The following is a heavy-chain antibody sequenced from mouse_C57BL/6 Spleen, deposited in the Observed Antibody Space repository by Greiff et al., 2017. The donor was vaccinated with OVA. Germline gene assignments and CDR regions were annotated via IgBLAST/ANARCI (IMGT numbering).Heavy chain of an antibody. Sequence: DVQLVESGGGLVKPGGSLKLSCAASGFTFSSYAMSWVRQTPEKRLEWVATISDGGSYTYYPDNVKGRFTISRDNAKNNLYLQMSHLKSEDTAMYYCTYSNYGGLYCDYWGQGTTLTGSS. CDR2: ISDGGSYT. V-gene: IGHV5-4*01. CDR1: GFTFSSYA. CDR3: TYSNYGGLYCDY. J-gene: IGHJ2*01. D-gene: IGHD2-5*01.